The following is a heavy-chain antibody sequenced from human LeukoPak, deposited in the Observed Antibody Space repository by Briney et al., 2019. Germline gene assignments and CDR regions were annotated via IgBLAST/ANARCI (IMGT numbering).Heavy chain of an antibody. J-gene: IGHJ6*03. Sequence: GGSLRLSCAASGFTFSSYSMNWVRQAPGKGLEWVSSISSSSSYIYYADSVKGRFTISRDNSKNTLYLQMYSLRVEDTAVYYCAKIPYGDYVLDYYYYMDVWGKGTTVTISS. CDR2: ISSSSSYI. D-gene: IGHD4-17*01. V-gene: IGHV3-21*01. CDR3: AKIPYGDYVLDYYYYMDV. CDR1: GFTFSSYS.